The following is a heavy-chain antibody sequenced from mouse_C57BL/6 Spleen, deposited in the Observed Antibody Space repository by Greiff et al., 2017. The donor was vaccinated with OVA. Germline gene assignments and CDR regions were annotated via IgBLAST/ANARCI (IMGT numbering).Heavy chain of an antibody. CDR3: ARYGGALDY. CDR2: IRNKANGYTT. CDR1: GFTFTDYY. V-gene: IGHV7-3*01. Sequence: EVQLVESGGGLVQPGGSLSLSCAASGFTFTDYYMSWVRQPPGKALEWLGFIRNKANGYTTEYSASVKSRFTISRDNSQSILYLQMNALRAEDSATYYCARYGGALDYWGQVTTLTVSS. J-gene: IGHJ2*01.